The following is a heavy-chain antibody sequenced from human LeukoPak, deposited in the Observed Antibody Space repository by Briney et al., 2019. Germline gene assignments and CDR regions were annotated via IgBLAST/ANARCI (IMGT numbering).Heavy chain of an antibody. CDR3: AREGEYYFDY. Sequence: PSQTLSLTCAVSGGSISRGGYSWSWIRQPPGKGLEWIGYIYHSGSTYYNPSLKSRVTISVDRSKNQFSLKLSSVTAADTAVYYCAREGEYYFDYWGQGTLVTVSS. V-gene: IGHV4-30-2*01. D-gene: IGHD3-16*01. J-gene: IGHJ4*02. CDR2: IYHSGST. CDR1: GGSISRGGYS.